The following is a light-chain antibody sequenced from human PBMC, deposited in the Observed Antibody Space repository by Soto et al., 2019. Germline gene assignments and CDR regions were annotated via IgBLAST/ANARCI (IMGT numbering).Light chain of an antibody. J-gene: IGKJ1*01. CDR1: QSISTI. CDR2: DAS. Sequence: EIVMTQSPATLSVSPGERATLSCRASQSISTILAWYQQRPGQAPRLLIYDASNRATGIPARFSGSGSGTDFTLTISSVDPEDIAVYYCQQYGSSSGTFGQGTKVDIK. CDR3: QQYGSSSGT. V-gene: IGKV3D-15*01.